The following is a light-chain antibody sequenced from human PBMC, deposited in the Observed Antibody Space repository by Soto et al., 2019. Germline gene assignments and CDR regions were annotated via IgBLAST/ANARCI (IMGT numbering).Light chain of an antibody. V-gene: IGLV2-14*01. J-gene: IGLJ1*01. Sequence: QCALTQPASVSGSPGQSITISCSGSSGDIGGHKYVSWYQQHPGKAPKLIIYDLTNRPSGVSNRFSGSKSGNTASLTISGLQAEDEADYYCTSYTTSLYVFGSGTKVTVL. CDR1: SGDIGGHKY. CDR2: DLT. CDR3: TSYTTSLYV.